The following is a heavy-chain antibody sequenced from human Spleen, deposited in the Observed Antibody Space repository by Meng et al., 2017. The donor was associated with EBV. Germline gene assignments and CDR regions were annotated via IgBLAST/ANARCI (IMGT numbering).Heavy chain of an antibody. D-gene: IGHD3-10*01. CDR3: ASESGRGYTPDY. Sequence: QVQLVQAGAEVKKPGSSVKVSCKTSGGTFNTYAISWVRQAPGQGLEWMGGLIPMFGEPNYAQKFEARVTITADESTRTHYMEMSSLTSEDTAVYYCASESGRGYTPDYWGQGTLVTASS. J-gene: IGHJ4*02. CDR1: GGTFNTYA. V-gene: IGHV1-69*01. CDR2: LIPMFGEP.